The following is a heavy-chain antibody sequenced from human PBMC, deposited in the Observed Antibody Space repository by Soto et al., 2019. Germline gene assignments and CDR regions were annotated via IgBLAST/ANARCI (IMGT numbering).Heavy chain of an antibody. Sequence: QVQLVESGGGVVQPGRSLRLSCAASGFTFSSYAMHWVRQAPGKGLEWVAVISYDGSNKYYADSVKGRFTISRDNSKNTLYLQMNSLRAEDTAVYYCARASAAALWSNYYGMDVWGQGTTVTVSS. CDR1: GFTFSSYA. V-gene: IGHV3-30-3*01. CDR2: ISYDGSNK. D-gene: IGHD6-13*01. CDR3: ARASAAALWSNYYGMDV. J-gene: IGHJ6*02.